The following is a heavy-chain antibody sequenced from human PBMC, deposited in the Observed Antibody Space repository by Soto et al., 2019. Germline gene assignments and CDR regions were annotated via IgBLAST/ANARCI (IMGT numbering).Heavy chain of an antibody. D-gene: IGHD6-13*01. CDR2: IKSKTDGGTT. CDR3: TTCIAAAGPDAFDI. J-gene: IGHJ3*02. V-gene: IGHV3-15*01. Sequence: GGPVRLSSAASGFAFSNGCMSWVRQAPGKGLEWVRRIKSKTDGGTTDYAAPVKGRFTISRDDSKNTLYLQMNRLKTEDTAVYYCTTCIAAAGPDAFDIWGQGTMVTVSS. CDR1: GFAFSNGC.